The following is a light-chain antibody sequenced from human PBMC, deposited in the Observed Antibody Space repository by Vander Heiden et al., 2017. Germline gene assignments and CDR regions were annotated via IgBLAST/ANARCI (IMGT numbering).Light chain of an antibody. CDR3: HSRDSGGFNREV. CDR2: GTN. CDR1: SLRKFY. V-gene: IGLV3-19*01. J-gene: IGLJ3*02. Sequence: SSELTQDPAVSVALVQTVTMPCQGDSLRKFYASWYQPKPGQAPTVVIYGTNNRPSGIPDRFSGSTSGDTATFTITGAQAGDEADYYCHSRDSGGFNREVFGGGTKLTVL.